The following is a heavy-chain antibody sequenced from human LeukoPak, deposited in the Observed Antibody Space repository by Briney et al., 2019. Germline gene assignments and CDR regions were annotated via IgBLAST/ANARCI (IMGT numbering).Heavy chain of an antibody. J-gene: IGHJ4*02. V-gene: IGHV3-23*01. CDR2: TSGSGGST. Sequence: GGSLRLSCAASGFTFSNYALTWVRQAPGKGLEWVSATSGSGGSTYYADSVKGRFTISRDNSKNTLYLQMNSLRAEDTAVYYCAKTSPSDWLGELLQYYFDYWGQGTLVTVSS. CDR1: GFTFSNYA. CDR3: AKTSPSDWLGELLQYYFDY. D-gene: IGHD3-10*01.